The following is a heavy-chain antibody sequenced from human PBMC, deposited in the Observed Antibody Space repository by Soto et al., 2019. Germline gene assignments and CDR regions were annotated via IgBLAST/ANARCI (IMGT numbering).Heavy chain of an antibody. CDR3: ASKDPSIAVAGTAFDY. J-gene: IGHJ4*02. CDR2: IYSGGST. D-gene: IGHD6-19*01. V-gene: IGHV3-66*01. CDR1: GFTVSSNY. Sequence: GGSLRLSCAASGFTVSSNYMSWVRQAPGKGLEWVSVIYSGGSTYYADSVKGRFTISRDNSKNTLYLQMNSLRAEDTAVYYCASKDPSIAVAGTAFDYWGQGTLVTVSS.